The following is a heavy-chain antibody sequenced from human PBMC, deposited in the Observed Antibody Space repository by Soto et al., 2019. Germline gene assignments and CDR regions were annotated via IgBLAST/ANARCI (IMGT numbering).Heavy chain of an antibody. Sequence: PGGSLRLSCAASGFTFSSYSMNWVRQAPGKGLEWVSSISSSSSYIYYADSVKGRFTISRDNAKNSLYLQMNSLRAEDTAVYYCARAVYGGNSIDYWGQGPLLTVFS. D-gene: IGHD4-17*01. CDR2: ISSSSSYI. CDR3: ARAVYGGNSIDY. CDR1: GFTFSSYS. V-gene: IGHV3-21*01. J-gene: IGHJ4*02.